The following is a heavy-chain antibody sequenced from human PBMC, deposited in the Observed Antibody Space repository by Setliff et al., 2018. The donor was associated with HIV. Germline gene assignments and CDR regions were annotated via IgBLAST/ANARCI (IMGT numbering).Heavy chain of an antibody. J-gene: IGHJ4*02. CDR2: INDSGDT. Sequence: SETLSLTCDVYGGSLSGYYWSWIRQSPGKGLEWIGEINDSGDTNYSPSLKSRFSISLDTSKNHFSLRLKSVTAADTAVFYCARRTSFVGGAVAGNFDNWGQGTPVTVSS. CDR3: ARRTSFVGGAVAGNFDN. V-gene: IGHV4-34*01. D-gene: IGHD6-19*01. CDR1: GGSLSGYY.